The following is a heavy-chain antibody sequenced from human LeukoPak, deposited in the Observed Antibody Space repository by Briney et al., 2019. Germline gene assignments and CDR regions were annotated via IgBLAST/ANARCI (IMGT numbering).Heavy chain of an antibody. J-gene: IGHJ6*03. CDR1: GFTVSSNY. D-gene: IGHD3-22*01. CDR3: ARGGDSSGHWPLGYMDV. V-gene: IGHV3-53*01. Sequence: PGGSLRLSCAASGFTVSSNYMSWVRQAPGKGLEWVSVIYSGGSTYYADSVKGRFTISRDNSKNTLYLQMNSLRAEDTAVYYCARGGDSSGHWPLGYMDVWGKGTTVTVSS. CDR2: IYSGGST.